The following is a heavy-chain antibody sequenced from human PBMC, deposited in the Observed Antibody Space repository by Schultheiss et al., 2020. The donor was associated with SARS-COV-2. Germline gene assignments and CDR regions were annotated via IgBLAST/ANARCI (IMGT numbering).Heavy chain of an antibody. CDR2: INPNSGGT. J-gene: IGHJ4*02. V-gene: IGHV1-2*04. D-gene: IGHD6-19*01. CDR3: ARGASPRSGWYDGPGW. Sequence: ASVKVSCKASGYNFTTYALHWVRQAPGQGLEWMGWINPNSGGTNYAQKFQGWVTMTRDTSISTAYMELSRLRSDDTAVYYCARGASPRSGWYDGPGWWGQGTLVTVSS. CDR1: GYNFTTYA.